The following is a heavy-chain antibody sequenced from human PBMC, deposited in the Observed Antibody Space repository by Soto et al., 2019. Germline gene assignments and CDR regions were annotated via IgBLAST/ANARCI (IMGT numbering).Heavy chain of an antibody. CDR2: VYYSGRT. CDR1: GGSVSSGSYY. V-gene: IGHV4-61*01. J-gene: IGHJ4*02. D-gene: IGHD3-10*01. CDR3: ARDPEYGSYFDY. Sequence: XGTLSLTGTVSGGSVSSGSYYWSWVRQTPGKGLEWIGYVYYSGRTNYNPSLKSRVTISIDTSKNQFSLKLTSVTAADTAVYYCARDPEYGSYFDYWGQGTLVTVSS.